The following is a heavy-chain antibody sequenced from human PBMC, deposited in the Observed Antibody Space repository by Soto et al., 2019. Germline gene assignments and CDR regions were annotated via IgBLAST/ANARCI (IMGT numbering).Heavy chain of an antibody. CDR3: ARDRLTELDIGIAARINFDY. D-gene: IGHD6-6*01. CDR1: GDSVSSNSAA. Sequence: SQTLSLTCAISGDSVSSNSAAWNWIRQSPSRGLEWLGRTYYRSKWYNDYAVSVKSRITINPDTSKNQFSLQLNSVTPEDTAVYYCARDRLTELDIGIAARINFDYWGQGTLVTVSS. CDR2: TYYRSKWYN. J-gene: IGHJ4*02. V-gene: IGHV6-1*01.